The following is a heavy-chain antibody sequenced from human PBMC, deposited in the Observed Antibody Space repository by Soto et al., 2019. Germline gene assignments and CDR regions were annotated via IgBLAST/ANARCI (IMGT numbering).Heavy chain of an antibody. Sequence: QITLKESGPTLVKPTQTLTLTCTFSGFSLITSGVGVGWIRQPPGKALEWLALIYWDDDKRYSPSLKSRLTITKXXSXTXEVLTLTHMAPVDTATYHCALRSVSSSWYGPSWFDPWGQGTLVTVSS. V-gene: IGHV2-5*02. D-gene: IGHD6-13*01. CDR1: GFSLITSGVG. CDR3: ALRSVSSSWYGPSWFDP. CDR2: IYWDDDK. J-gene: IGHJ5*02.